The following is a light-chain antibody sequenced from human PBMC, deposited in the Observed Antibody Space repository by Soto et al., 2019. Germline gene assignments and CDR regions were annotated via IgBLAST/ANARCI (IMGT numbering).Light chain of an antibody. J-gene: IGLJ1*01. V-gene: IGLV2-14*03. CDR2: DVS. CDR1: SSDVGSYNY. CDR3: SSYTSSSTFYV. Sequence: QSVLTQPASVSGSPGQSITISCTGASSDVGSYNYVSWYQHPPGTAPKLIIYDVSNRPSGISNRFSGSKSGNTASLTISGLQAEDEADYYCSSYTSSSTFYVFGAGTKVTVL.